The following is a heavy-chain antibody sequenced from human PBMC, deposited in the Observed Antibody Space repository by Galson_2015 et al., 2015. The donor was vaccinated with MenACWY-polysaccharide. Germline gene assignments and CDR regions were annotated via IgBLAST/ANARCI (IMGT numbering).Heavy chain of an antibody. Sequence: SLRLSCAASGFSFSTYWMHWVRHAPGKGLVWVSRINADGSATGYADSVRGRFTISRDNAKNTLYLEMNSLRAEDTAVYYCTNAFANFCSGSSCNFNWFDPWGQGTLVTVSS. V-gene: IGHV3-74*01. CDR2: INADGSAT. CDR3: TNAFANFCSGSSCNFNWFDP. D-gene: IGHD2-15*01. CDR1: GFSFSTYW. J-gene: IGHJ5*02.